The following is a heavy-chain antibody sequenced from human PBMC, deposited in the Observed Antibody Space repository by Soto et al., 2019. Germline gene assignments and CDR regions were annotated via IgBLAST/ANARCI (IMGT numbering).Heavy chain of an antibody. CDR2: VYYTGST. CDR1: GGSISGSY. J-gene: IGHJ4*02. D-gene: IGHD6-19*01. V-gene: IGHV4-59*01. CDR3: ARSVAVPGAHIDY. Sequence: PSETLSLTCIVPGGSISGSYWSWIRQSPGKGLEWLGYVYYTGSTNYSPSLRSRVSISVDTSKNEFSLRLSSVTAADTAVYFCARSVAVPGAHIDYWGQGTQVTVSS.